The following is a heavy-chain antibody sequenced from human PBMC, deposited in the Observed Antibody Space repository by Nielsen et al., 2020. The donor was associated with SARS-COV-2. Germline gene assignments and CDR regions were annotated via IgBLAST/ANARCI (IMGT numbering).Heavy chain of an antibody. V-gene: IGHV4-34*01. CDR2: INHSGST. D-gene: IGHD3-3*01. CDR3: ARGRYDFWSGYSMDV. CDR1: GGSFSGYY. J-gene: IGHJ6*02. Sequence: SETLSLTCAVYGGSFSGYYWSWIRQPPGKGLEWIGEINHSGSTDYNPSLKSRVTISVDTSKNQFSLKLSSVTAADTAVYYCARGRYDFWSGYSMDVWGQGTTVTVSS.